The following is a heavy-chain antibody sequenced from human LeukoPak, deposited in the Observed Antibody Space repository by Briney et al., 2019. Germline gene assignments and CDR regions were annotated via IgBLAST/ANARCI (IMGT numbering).Heavy chain of an antibody. CDR1: GGSFSGYY. D-gene: IGHD2-15*01. CDR2: INHSGST. CDR3: AGGYCSGGSCYDY. J-gene: IGHJ4*02. V-gene: IGHV4-34*01. Sequence: SETLSLTCAVYGGSFSGYYWSWIRQPPGKGLEWIGEINHSGSTNYNPSLKSRVTISVDTSKNQFSLKLSSVTAADTAVYYCAGGYCSGGSCYDYWGQGTLVTVSS.